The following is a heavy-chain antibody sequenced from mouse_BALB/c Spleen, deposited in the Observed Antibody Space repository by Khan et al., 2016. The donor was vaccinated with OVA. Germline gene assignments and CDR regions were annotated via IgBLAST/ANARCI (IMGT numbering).Heavy chain of an antibody. J-gene: IGHJ2*01. CDR3: ARTARITY. CDR2: ISYSGST. Sequence: EVKLEVSGPGLVKPSQSLSLTCTVTGYSITSGYGWNWIRQFPGNKLEWMGYISYSGSTNYNPSLKSQITITRDTSKNQFFLQLNSVTTEDTATYYCARTARITYWGQGTTLTVSS. CDR1: GYSITSGYG. V-gene: IGHV3-2*02. D-gene: IGHD1-2*01.